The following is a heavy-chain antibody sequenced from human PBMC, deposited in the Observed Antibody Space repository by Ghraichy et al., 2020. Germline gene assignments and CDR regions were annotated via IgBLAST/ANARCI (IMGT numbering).Heavy chain of an antibody. J-gene: IGHJ4*02. CDR3: ARDRTIDGYNYYYFDY. CDR1: GGSVSSGSYY. D-gene: IGHD5-24*01. Sequence: SETLSLTCTVSGGSVSSGSYYWSWIRQPPGKGLEWIGYIYYSGSTNYNPSLKSRVTISVDTSKNQFSLKLSSVTAADTAVYYCARDRTIDGYNYYYFDYWGQGTLVTVSS. CDR2: IYYSGST. V-gene: IGHV4-61*01.